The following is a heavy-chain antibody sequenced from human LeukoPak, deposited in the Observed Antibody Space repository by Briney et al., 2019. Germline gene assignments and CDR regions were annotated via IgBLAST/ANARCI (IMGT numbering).Heavy chain of an antibody. CDR2: IYYSGST. V-gene: IGHV4-31*03. J-gene: IGHJ2*01. CDR1: GGSISSGGYY. Sequence: SETLSPTCTVSGGSISSGGYYWSWIRQHPGKGLEWIGYIYYSGSTYYNPSLKSRVTISVDTSKNQFSLKLSSVTAADTAVYYCARGTEDSSGYLFDLWGRGTLVTVSS. CDR3: ARGTEDSSGYLFDL. D-gene: IGHD3-22*01.